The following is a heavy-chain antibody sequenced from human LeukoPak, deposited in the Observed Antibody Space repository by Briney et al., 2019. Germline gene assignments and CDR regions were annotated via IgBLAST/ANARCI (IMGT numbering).Heavy chain of an antibody. CDR2: IYYSGST. D-gene: IGHD2-21*01. V-gene: IGHV4-59*01. Sequence: SETLSLNCTVSGGSISSYYWSWIRQPPGKGLEWIGYIYYSGSTNYNPSLKSRVTISVDTSKNQFSLKLSSVTAADTAVYYCARGDIVVVASYYYYYGMDVWGQGTTVTVSS. CDR1: GGSISSYY. J-gene: IGHJ6*02. CDR3: ARGDIVVVASYYYYYGMDV.